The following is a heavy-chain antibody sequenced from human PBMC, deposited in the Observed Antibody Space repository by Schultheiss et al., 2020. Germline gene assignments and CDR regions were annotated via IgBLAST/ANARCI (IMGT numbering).Heavy chain of an antibody. CDR3: ARVSGGGSYYYYYYMDV. J-gene: IGHJ6*03. Sequence: SETLSLTCAVSGGSISSSNWWSWVRQPPGKGLEWIGEIYHSGSTNYNPSLKSRVTISVDKSKNQFSLKLSSVTAADTAVYYCARVSGGGSYYYYYYMDVWGKGTTVTVS. CDR1: GGSISSSNW. CDR2: IYHSGST. V-gene: IGHV4-4*02. D-gene: IGHD2-15*01.